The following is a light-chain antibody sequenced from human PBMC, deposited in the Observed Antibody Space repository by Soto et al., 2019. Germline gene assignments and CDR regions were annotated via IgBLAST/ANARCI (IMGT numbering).Light chain of an antibody. CDR2: EVS. Sequence: QSVLTQPLSASGSPGQPVNINYTGNSSCVGGYVYVSWYQQHPGKALKLMIYEVSKRPSGVPDRFSASKSGSTASLTVSGLQAEDEADYYCSSFAGSFHFVFGTGTKVTVL. CDR3: SSFAGSFHFV. V-gene: IGLV2-8*01. J-gene: IGLJ1*01. CDR1: SSCVGGYVY.